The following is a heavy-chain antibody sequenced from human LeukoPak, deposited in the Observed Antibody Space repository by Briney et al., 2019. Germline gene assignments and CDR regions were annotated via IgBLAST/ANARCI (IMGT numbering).Heavy chain of an antibody. V-gene: IGHV3-23*01. J-gene: IGHJ6*02. D-gene: IGHD3-9*01. CDR2: ISGSGGST. CDR3: ARDYDILTGYYYYGMDV. Sequence: PGGSLRLSCAASGFTFSSYAMSWVRQAPGKGLEWVSAISGSGGSTYYADSVKGRFTISRDNSKNTLYLQMNSLRAEDTAVYYCARDYDILTGYYYYGMDVWGQGTTVTVSS. CDR1: GFTFSSYA.